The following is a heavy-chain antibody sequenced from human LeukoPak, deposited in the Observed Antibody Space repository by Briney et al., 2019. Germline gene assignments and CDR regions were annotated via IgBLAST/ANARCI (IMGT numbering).Heavy chain of an antibody. CDR2: VHHGGAS. CDR3: ASHVTVLGTRGFDF. V-gene: IGHV4-4*02. D-gene: IGHD6-19*01. Sequence: SETLSLTCAVSGDSITSHSWWSWVRQPPGKGLEWIGEVHHGGASNYDPSLGSRVTISVDKSKNRFSLNLRSVTAADTATYYCASHVTVLGTRGFDFWGRGTLVTVS. CDR1: GDSITSHSW. J-gene: IGHJ4*02.